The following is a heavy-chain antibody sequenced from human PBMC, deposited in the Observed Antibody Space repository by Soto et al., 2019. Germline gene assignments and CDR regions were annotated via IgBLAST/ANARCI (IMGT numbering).Heavy chain of an antibody. V-gene: IGHV1-69*01. D-gene: IGHD3-10*01. Sequence: QVQLVQSGAEVKKPGSSVKVSCKTSGVSFNNNGIGWVRQAPGHGLEWMGGVSPPFRTSNYARKFQGTISITADASTGTVNMELSSLTSEATAQYYCARVLYYGSGSYSPYGMDVWGQGTRVTVSS. J-gene: IGHJ6*02. CDR2: VSPPFRTS. CDR1: GVSFNNNG. CDR3: ARVLYYGSGSYSPYGMDV.